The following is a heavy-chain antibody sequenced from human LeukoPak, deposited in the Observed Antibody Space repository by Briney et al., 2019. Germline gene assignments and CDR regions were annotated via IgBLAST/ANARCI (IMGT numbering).Heavy chain of an antibody. Sequence: ASVSVSCKASGYTFTGYYMHWVRQAPGQGLEWMGWINPNSGGTNYAQKFQGRVTMTRDTSISTAYMELSRLRSDDTAVYYCARDRYYGVNGGFDYWGQGTLVTVSS. D-gene: IGHD4-17*01. CDR1: GYTFTGYY. CDR3: ARDRYYGVNGGFDY. CDR2: INPNSGGT. V-gene: IGHV1-2*02. J-gene: IGHJ4*02.